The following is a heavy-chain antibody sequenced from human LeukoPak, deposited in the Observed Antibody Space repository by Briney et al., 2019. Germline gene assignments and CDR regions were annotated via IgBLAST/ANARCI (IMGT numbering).Heavy chain of an antibody. CDR3: ARVSVGATRDAFDI. J-gene: IGHJ3*02. D-gene: IGHD1-26*01. Sequence: PGGSLRLSCAASGFTFSSYWMSWVRQAPGKGLEWVANIKQDGSEKYYVDSVKGRFTISRDNAKNSLYLQMSSLRAEDTAVYYCARVSVGATRDAFDIWGQGTMVTVSS. CDR1: GFTFSSYW. CDR2: IKQDGSEK. V-gene: IGHV3-7*01.